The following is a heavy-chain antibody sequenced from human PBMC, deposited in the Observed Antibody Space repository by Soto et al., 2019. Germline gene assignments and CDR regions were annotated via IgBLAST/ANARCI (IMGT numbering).Heavy chain of an antibody. CDR1: GFTFSSYG. CDR3: AKPRLRFLGGKREKNYYYYGMDV. Sequence: QVQLVESGGGVVQPGRSLRLSCAASGFTFSSYGMHWVRQAPGKGLEWVAVISYDGSNKYYADSVKGRFTISRDNSKNTLYLQMNSLRAEDTAVYYCAKPRLRFLGGKREKNYYYYGMDVWGQGTTVTVSS. V-gene: IGHV3-30*18. D-gene: IGHD3-3*01. CDR2: ISYDGSNK. J-gene: IGHJ6*02.